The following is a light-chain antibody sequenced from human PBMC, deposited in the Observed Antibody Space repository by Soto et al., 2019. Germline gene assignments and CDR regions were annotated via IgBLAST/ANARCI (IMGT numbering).Light chain of an antibody. J-gene: IGKJ4*01. CDR3: HQYDSAPLT. Sequence: DVQMTQSPSTLSASVGDRVTITCRASQNVNTWLAWYQQKPGRAPNLLIHKASTLETGVPSRFSGSGAGTEFTLSISSLQPADFATYYCHQYDSAPLTFGGGTKVEI. CDR2: KAS. CDR1: QNVNTW. V-gene: IGKV1-5*03.